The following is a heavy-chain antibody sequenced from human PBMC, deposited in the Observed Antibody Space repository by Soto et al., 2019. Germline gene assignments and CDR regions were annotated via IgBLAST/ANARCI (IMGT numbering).Heavy chain of an antibody. J-gene: IGHJ4*02. CDR3: AKTGGAYYYDSSGYYDY. D-gene: IGHD3-22*01. CDR2: ISAYNGNT. V-gene: IGHV1-18*01. Sequence: QVQLVQSGAEVKKPGASVKVSCKASGYTFTSYGISWVRQAPGQGLEWMGWISAYNGNTNYAQKLQGRVTMTTDTSTSTAYMELRSLSSDDTAVYYCAKTGGAYYYDSSGYYDYWGQGTLVTVSS. CDR1: GYTFTSYG.